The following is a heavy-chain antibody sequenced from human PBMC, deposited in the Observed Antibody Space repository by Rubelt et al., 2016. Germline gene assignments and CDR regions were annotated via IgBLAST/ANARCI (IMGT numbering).Heavy chain of an antibody. D-gene: IGHD3-22*01. V-gene: IGHV4-39*01. CDR1: GGSISSSSYY. Sequence: QLQLQESGPGLVKPSETLSLTCTVSGGSISSSSYYWGWIRQPPGKGLEWIGSIYYSGSTYYNPSLKSRVTISVDTSKNQFSLKLSSVTAADTAVYYCARRMKVASFDYWGQGTLVTVSS. CDR2: IYYSGST. CDR3: ARRMKVASFDY. J-gene: IGHJ4*02.